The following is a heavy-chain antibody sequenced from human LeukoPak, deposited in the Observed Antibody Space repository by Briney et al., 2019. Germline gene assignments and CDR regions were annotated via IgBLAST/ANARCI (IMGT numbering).Heavy chain of an antibody. J-gene: IGHJ5*02. D-gene: IGHD2-2*01. V-gene: IGHV3-30*04. CDR1: GLTFSSYA. Sequence: GGSLRLSCAASGLTFSSYAMHWARQAPGEGLEWVAVISYDGSNKYYADSVKGRFTISRDNSKNTLYLQMNSLRAEDTAVYYCARELATAKYQLLYNWFDPWGQGTLVTVSS. CDR3: ARELATAKYQLLYNWFDP. CDR2: ISYDGSNK.